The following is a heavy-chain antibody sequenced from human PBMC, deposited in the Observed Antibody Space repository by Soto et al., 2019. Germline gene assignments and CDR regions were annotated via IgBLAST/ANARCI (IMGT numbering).Heavy chain of an antibody. CDR2: IIPIFGTA. CDR3: YYYDSSGYYYGGIFDY. V-gene: IGHV1-69*13. D-gene: IGHD3-22*01. Sequence: SVKVSCKASGGTFSSYAISWVRQAPGQGLEWMGGIIPIFGTANYAQKFQGRVTITADESTSTAYKELSSLRSEDTAVYYCYYYDSSGYYYGGIFDYWGQGTLVTVSS. J-gene: IGHJ4*02. CDR1: GGTFSSYA.